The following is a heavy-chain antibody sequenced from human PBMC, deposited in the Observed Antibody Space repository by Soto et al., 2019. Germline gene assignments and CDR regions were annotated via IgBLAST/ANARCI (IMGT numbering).Heavy chain of an antibody. CDR2: ISGSGDDT. CDR3: AGPGYSSQDY. J-gene: IGHJ4*02. D-gene: IGHD5-18*01. CDR1: GFTFSSFA. V-gene: IGHV3-23*01. Sequence: PGGSLRLSCAASGFTFSSFALSWVRQAPGKGLGWVSAISGSGDDTDYADSVKGRFTISRDNSKNTLYLQMNSLRAEDTAVYYCAGPGYSSQDYWGQGALVTVSS.